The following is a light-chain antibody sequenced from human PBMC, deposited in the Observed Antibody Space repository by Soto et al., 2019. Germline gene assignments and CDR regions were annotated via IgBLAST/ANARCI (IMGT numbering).Light chain of an antibody. CDR2: KAS. J-gene: IGKJ1*01. CDR1: QSINTW. Sequence: DIQMTQSPSTLSASVGDRVTITCRASQSINTWLAWYQQKPGKAPNLLIYKASSLESGVPSRFSGSGSETEFTLTISSLQSDDFATYYCQQYKTSFRTFGQGTKVEIK. CDR3: QQYKTSFRT. V-gene: IGKV1-5*03.